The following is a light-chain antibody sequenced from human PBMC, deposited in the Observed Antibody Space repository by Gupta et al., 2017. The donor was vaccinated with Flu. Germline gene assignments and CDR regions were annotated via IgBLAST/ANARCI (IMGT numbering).Light chain of an antibody. Sequence: DIQMTHSPSSLSASVGDTVTITCRANLRVSKYLTWYQQQPGKAPKLLIYGVSTVNTGVPARFSDTGSETDFVLTIKKRQPEEFGTYFCQHRLSTPLTFGRGTRIDIK. J-gene: IGKJ4*01. CDR2: GVS. CDR1: LRVSKY. V-gene: IGKV1-39*01. CDR3: QHRLSTPLT.